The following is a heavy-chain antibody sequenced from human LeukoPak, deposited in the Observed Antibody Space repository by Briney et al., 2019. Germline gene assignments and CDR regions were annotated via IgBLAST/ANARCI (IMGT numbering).Heavy chain of an antibody. Sequence: ASVKVSCRASGYTFTSYYIYWVRQAPGQGLEWMGLINPGGGNTNYAQKFQGRVTMTRDMSTSTVYMGLSSLTSEDTAVYYCARGQRPIRVVTSELFDYWGQGTLVTVSS. D-gene: IGHD3-3*01. CDR1: GYTFTSYY. V-gene: IGHV1-46*01. CDR2: INPGGGNT. CDR3: ARGQRPIRVVTSELFDY. J-gene: IGHJ4*02.